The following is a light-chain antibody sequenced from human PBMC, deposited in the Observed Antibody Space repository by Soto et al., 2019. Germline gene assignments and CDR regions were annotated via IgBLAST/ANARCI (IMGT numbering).Light chain of an antibody. V-gene: IGKV3-20*01. CDR3: QQYGTSPFN. CDR2: LAS. J-gene: IGKJ2*01. CDR1: QSVTSSN. Sequence: EIVVTQSPGTLSLSPGERATLSCRASQSVTSSNLAWYKQRPGQAPRLLIYLASSRATGIPDRFRGSGSGADFTLTISRLEPEDSAVYYCQQYGTSPFNFGQGTKLEI.